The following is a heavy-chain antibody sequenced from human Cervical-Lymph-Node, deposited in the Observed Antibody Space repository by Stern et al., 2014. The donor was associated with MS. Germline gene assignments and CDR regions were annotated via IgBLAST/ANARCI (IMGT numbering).Heavy chain of an antibody. CDR2: IWDDGNDE. Sequence: MQLVESGGGVVQPGRSLRLSCEASGFTFSSYGMHWVRQAPGKGLEWVAVIWDDGNDEYYAGSVKGRFTISRDNSKNTLFLQMNNLRAEDTAVYYCARPTGDDTTGAGDASDIWGQGTMVTVSS. CDR1: GFTFSSYG. V-gene: IGHV3-33*01. CDR3: ARPTGDDTTGAGDASDI. D-gene: IGHD1-1*01. J-gene: IGHJ3*02.